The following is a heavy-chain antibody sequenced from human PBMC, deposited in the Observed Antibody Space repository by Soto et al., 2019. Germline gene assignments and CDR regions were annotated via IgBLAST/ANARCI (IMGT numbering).Heavy chain of an antibody. CDR2: MNPSSGET. Sequence: ASVKVSCKTSGYNFTNFDINWVRQAPGRGLVWIGWMNPSSGETGSAQNFQGRVTMTRDISTRTFFMQLTSLRSEDTAIYYCARLAEYCNGIKCYSNFDFWGRGTQVTVS. V-gene: IGHV1-8*01. CDR3: ARLAEYCNGIKCYSNFDF. D-gene: IGHD2-15*01. J-gene: IGHJ4*01. CDR1: GYNFTNFD.